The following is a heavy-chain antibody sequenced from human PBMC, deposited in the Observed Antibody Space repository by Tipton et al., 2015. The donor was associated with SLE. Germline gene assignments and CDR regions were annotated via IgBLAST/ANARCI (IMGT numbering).Heavy chain of an antibody. CDR1: GGSISRGGLY. J-gene: IGHJ5*02. V-gene: IGHV4-31*02. Sequence: LRLSCTVSGGSISRGGLYWGWIRQHPGKGREWIGNIYNNGNTYYNPSLKSRLTMSIDMSKNQFSLNLSSVTAADTAVYYCARALLFFDPWGQGTLVTVSS. CDR3: ARALLFFDP. CDR2: IYNNGNT.